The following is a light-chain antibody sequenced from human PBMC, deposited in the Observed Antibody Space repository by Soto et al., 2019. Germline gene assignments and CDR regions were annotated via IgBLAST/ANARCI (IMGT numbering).Light chain of an antibody. CDR1: QSISSW. V-gene: IGKV1-33*01. Sequence: DIQMTQSPSTLSASVGDRVTITCRASQSISSWLAWYQQKPGKAPKVLIYEASNLETGVPSRFSGSGSGTDFTFTICSLQPEDIATYFCQQYDNVPLTFGGGTKVEIK. J-gene: IGKJ4*01. CDR2: EAS. CDR3: QQYDNVPLT.